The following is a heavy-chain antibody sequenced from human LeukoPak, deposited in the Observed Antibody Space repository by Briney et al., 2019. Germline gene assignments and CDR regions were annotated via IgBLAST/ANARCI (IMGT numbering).Heavy chain of an antibody. Sequence: PGGTLRLSRAASGLILSDYAMNGVRQAPGKGGEWVSYICSTSAPTYYARSVRDRSTIHRDSPKNSLYLQMNSLSERHTPVFILPRDHIWAFDAWGEGRMVTVSS. CDR1: GLILSDYA. CDR3: PRDHIWAFDA. CDR2: ICSTSAPT. J-gene: IGHJ3*01. V-gene: IGHV3-48*02.